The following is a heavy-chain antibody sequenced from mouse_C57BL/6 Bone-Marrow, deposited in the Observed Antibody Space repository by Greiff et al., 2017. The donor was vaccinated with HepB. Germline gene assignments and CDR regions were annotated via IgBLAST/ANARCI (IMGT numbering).Heavy chain of an antibody. D-gene: IGHD2-4*01. CDR3: ARSRSTMITTGFAY. V-gene: IGHV1-85*01. CDR1: GYTFTSYD. J-gene: IGHJ3*01. Sequence: VQLQQSGPELVKPGASVKLSCKASGYTFTSYDINWVKQRPGQGLEWIGWIYPRDGSTKYNEKFKGKATLTVDTSSSTAYMELHSLTSEDSAVYFCARSRSTMITTGFAYWGQGTLVTVSA. CDR2: IYPRDGST.